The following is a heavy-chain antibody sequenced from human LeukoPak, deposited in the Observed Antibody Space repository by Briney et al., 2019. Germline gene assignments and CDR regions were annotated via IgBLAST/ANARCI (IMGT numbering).Heavy chain of an antibody. J-gene: IGHJ3*02. CDR3: ARDVSAGEYSSLGDAFDI. CDR1: GFTFSYYS. Sequence: PGGSLRLSCAASGFTFSYYSMNWVRQAPGKGLEWVTSNSSSSSYIYYADSVKGRFTISRDNAKNLLYLQMNSLRAEDTAVYYCARDVSAGEYSSLGDAFDIWGQGTMVTVSS. V-gene: IGHV3-21*01. CDR2: NSSSSSYI. D-gene: IGHD6-6*01.